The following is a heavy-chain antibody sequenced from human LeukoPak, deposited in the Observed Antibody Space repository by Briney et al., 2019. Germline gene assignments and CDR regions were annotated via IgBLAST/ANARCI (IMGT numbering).Heavy chain of an antibody. Sequence: PAETLSLTCTVSGGSISSSSYYWGWIRQPPWKGLEWIGSIYYSGSTYYNPSLKSRVTISVDTSKNQFSLKLSSVTAADTAVYYCAREGNYYDSSGYYPRGYWGQGTLVTVSS. CDR3: AREGNYYDSSGYYPRGY. D-gene: IGHD3-22*01. V-gene: IGHV4-39*07. J-gene: IGHJ4*02. CDR2: IYYSGST. CDR1: GGSISSSSYY.